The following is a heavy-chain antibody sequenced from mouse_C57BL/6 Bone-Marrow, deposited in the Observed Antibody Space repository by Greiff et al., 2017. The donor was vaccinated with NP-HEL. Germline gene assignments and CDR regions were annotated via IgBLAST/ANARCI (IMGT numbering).Heavy chain of an antibody. J-gene: IGHJ4*01. D-gene: IGHD2-5*01. CDR1: GYTFTSYW. CDR3: TRLDYSNSPYAMDY. CDR2: IYPGNSDT. V-gene: IGHV1-5*01. Sequence: EVQLQQSGTVLARPGASVKMSCKTSGYTFTSYWMHWVKQRPGQGLEWIGAIYPGNSDTSYNQKFKGKAKLTAVTSASTAYMELSSLTNEDSAVYYCTRLDYSNSPYAMDYWGQGTSVTVSS.